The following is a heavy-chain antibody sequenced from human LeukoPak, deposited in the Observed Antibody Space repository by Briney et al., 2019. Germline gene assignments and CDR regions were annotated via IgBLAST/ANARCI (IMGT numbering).Heavy chain of an antibody. CDR3: SRDIPAHCDSATCKVH. Sequence: GGSLRLSCAASGFTFSSYWMYWVRQAPGKGLVWVSNINGDVTSTNYADSVKGRFTISRDNAKNTLYLQMNSLRAEDTAVYYCSRDIPAHCDSATCKVHWGQGTLVTVSS. CDR2: INGDVTST. V-gene: IGHV3-74*01. CDR1: GFTFSSYW. D-gene: IGHD2-2*01. J-gene: IGHJ4*02.